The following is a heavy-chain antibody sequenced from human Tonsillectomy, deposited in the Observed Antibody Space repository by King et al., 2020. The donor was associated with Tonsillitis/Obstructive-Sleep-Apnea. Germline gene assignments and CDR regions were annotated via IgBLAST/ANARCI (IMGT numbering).Heavy chain of an antibody. Sequence: VQLVESGGGLVQPGESLRLSCAASGFTFSNSWMSWVRQAPGKGLQWVADIKPDGSDKHYVDSMKGRFSISRDNAENSLYLQINSLRAEDTAVYYCARDSGISGSNSRYFDLWGRGTLVTVSS. CDR2: IKPDGSDK. V-gene: IGHV3-7*04. D-gene: IGHD1-20*01. CDR3: ARDSGISGSNSRYFDL. CDR1: GFTFSNSW. J-gene: IGHJ2*01.